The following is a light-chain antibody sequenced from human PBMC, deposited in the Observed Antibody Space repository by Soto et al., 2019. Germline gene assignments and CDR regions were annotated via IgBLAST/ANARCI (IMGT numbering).Light chain of an antibody. Sequence: IQLTQSPSFLSASVGDRVTITCRASQGISSYLAWYQQQPGKAPKLLIYDASTLQSGVPPRFSGSGSGTEFTLTISSLQPEDFAAYYCQQLNIRPLSFGGGTEVEIK. V-gene: IGKV1-9*01. J-gene: IGKJ4*01. CDR2: DAS. CDR1: QGISSY. CDR3: QQLNIRPLS.